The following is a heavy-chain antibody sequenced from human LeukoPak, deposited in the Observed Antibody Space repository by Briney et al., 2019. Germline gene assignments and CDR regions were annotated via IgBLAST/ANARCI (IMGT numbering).Heavy chain of an antibody. V-gene: IGHV4-34*01. J-gene: IGHJ6*03. CDR3: ARVRAAAYYYYYYMDV. CDR2: INHSGST. D-gene: IGHD6-13*01. Sequence: SETLSLTCAVYDESFSGYYWSWIRQPPGKGLEWIGEINHSGSTNYNPSLKSRVTISVDTSKNQFSLELSSVTAADTAVYYCARVRAAAYYYYYYMDVWGKGTTVTVSS. CDR1: DESFSGYY.